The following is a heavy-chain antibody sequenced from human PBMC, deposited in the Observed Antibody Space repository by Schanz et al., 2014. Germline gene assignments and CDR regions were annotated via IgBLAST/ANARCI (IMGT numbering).Heavy chain of an antibody. V-gene: IGHV1-69*09. D-gene: IGHD4-17*01. J-gene: IGHJ4*02. CDR2: VIPILGVT. CDR1: GGTFSRLT. CDR3: ARGYGDSPTDF. Sequence: QGQLVQSGADVKKPGSSVRVSCKASGGTFSRLTFSWVRQAPGQGLEWMGRVIPILGVTHYAQKFQGRVTITADKSTSTAYMELNSLNSDDTAVYYCARGYGDSPTDFWGQGTLVTVSS.